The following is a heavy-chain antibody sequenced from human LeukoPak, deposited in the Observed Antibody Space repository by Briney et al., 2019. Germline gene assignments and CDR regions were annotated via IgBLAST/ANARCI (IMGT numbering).Heavy chain of an antibody. CDR1: GFTFSTYW. CDR3: ARGLIYFEV. Sequence: GGSLRLSCAASGFTFSTYWMTWVRQAPGKGLEWVANIKDDGSEKSYEDSVKGRFTISRDNANNAVYLQMDTLRVEDTAVYYCARGLIYFEVWGQGTLVSASS. J-gene: IGHJ4*02. D-gene: IGHD3-9*01. CDR2: IKDDGSEK. V-gene: IGHV3-7*01.